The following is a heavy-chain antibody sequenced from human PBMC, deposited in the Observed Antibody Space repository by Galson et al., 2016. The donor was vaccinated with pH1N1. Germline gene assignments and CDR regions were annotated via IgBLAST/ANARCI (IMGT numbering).Heavy chain of an antibody. J-gene: IGHJ4*02. Sequence: SVKVSCKASGYTFTSYGISWVRQAPGQGLEFMGWVSTSNGNTHFAQKFQGRVTLTTDTSTSTAYMELRSLRSDDTAVYYCARLRASVGGTTYWGQGTLVTVSS. CDR2: VSTSNGNT. D-gene: IGHD6-19*01. CDR3: ARLRASVGGTTY. CDR1: GYTFTSYG. V-gene: IGHV1-18*01.